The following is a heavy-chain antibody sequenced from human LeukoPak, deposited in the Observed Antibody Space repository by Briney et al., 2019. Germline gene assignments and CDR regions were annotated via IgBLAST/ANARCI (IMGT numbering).Heavy chain of an antibody. CDR3: ASVYCSSTSCPAYYFYYMDV. J-gene: IGHJ6*03. Sequence: GRSLRLSCAASGFTFSSYGMNWVRQAPGKGLEWVAVIWYDGSTKYYADSVKGRFTISRDNSKNTLYLQMNSLRAEDTAVYSCASVYCSSTSCPAYYFYYMDVWGKGTTVTVSS. CDR2: IWYDGSTK. D-gene: IGHD2-2*01. V-gene: IGHV3-33*08. CDR1: GFTFSSYG.